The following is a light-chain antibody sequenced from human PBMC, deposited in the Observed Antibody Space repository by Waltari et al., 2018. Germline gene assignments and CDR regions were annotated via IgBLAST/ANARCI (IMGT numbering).Light chain of an antibody. J-gene: IGLJ1*01. CDR3: HVWHPHVDPGV. V-gene: IGLV3-21*04. Sequence: SYVLTQPPSVSVAPGATATITCGGDNIGTSSLHWYQQKAGQAPVLVIFYDRDRPSGIPDRFSGSNSGNTATLTISRVEAGDEARYYCHVWHPHVDPGVFGTGTEVTVL. CDR1: NIGTSS. CDR2: YDR.